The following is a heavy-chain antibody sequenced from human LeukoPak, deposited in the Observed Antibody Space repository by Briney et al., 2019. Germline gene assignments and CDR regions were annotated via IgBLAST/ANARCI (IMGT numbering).Heavy chain of an antibody. J-gene: IGHJ4*02. D-gene: IGHD6-19*01. Sequence: PSETLSLTCTVSGGSISTYYWSWVRQPPGKGLEWIGGIYHSGSTNYNPSLKSRVTISVDKSKNQFSTQLSSVTAADTAVYYCASLTIAVAGLWGQGTLVTVSS. CDR1: GGSISTYY. V-gene: IGHV4-59*12. CDR2: IYHSGST. CDR3: ASLTIAVAGL.